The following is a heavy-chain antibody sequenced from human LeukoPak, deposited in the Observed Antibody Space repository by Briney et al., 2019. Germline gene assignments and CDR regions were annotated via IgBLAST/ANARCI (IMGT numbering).Heavy chain of an antibody. CDR2: ISGSGGST. CDR1: GFTFSTYA. V-gene: IGHV3-23*01. Sequence: PGGSLRLSCAASGFTFSTYAMGWVRQAPGKGLEWVSTISGSGGSTYYADSVKGRFTISRDNSKNTLYLQMNSLRAEDTAGYSCATRPTVGGTTPTFDHWGQGTPVTVSS. J-gene: IGHJ4*02. D-gene: IGHD1-26*01. CDR3: ATRPTVGGTTPTFDH.